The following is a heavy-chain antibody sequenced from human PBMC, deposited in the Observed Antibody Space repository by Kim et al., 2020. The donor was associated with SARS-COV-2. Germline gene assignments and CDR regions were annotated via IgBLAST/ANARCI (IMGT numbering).Heavy chain of an antibody. CDR3: ARVSSSSSGVSDY. V-gene: IGHV4-34*01. Sequence: SETLSLTCAVYGGSFSGYYWSWIRQPPGKGLEWIGEINHSGSTNYNPSLKSRVTISVDTSKNQFSLKLSSVTAADTAVYYCARVSSSSSGVSDYWGQGTLVTVSS. CDR2: INHSGST. J-gene: IGHJ4*02. CDR1: GGSFSGYY. D-gene: IGHD6-6*01.